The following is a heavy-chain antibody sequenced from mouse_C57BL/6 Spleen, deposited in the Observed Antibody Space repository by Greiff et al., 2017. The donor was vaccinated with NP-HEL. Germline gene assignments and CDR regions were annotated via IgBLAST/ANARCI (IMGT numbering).Heavy chain of an antibody. CDR3: AREWDDDWYFDV. V-gene: IGHV1-26*01. CDR1: GYTFTDYY. Sequence: VQLQQSGPELVKPGASVKISCKASGYTFTDYYMNWVKQSHGKSLEWIGDINPNNGGTSYNQKFKGKATLTVDKSSSTAYMELLSLTSEDSAVYYCAREWDDDWYFDVWGTGTTVTVSS. CDR2: INPNNGGT. J-gene: IGHJ1*03. D-gene: IGHD4-1*01.